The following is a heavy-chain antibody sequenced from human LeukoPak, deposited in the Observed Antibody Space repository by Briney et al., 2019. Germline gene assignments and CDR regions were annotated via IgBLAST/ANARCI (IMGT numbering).Heavy chain of an antibody. D-gene: IGHD3-22*01. CDR1: GYNFTGYY. V-gene: IGHV1-2*02. Sequence: ASVKVSCKTSGYNFTGYYMHWVRQAPGQGLEWMGWINPNSGGTNYAQKFQGRVTMTRDTSISTAYMELSRLRSDDTAVYYCARGGVYDSSGYPFGPWGQGTLVTVSS. CDR3: ARGGVYDSSGYPFGP. CDR2: INPNSGGT. J-gene: IGHJ5*02.